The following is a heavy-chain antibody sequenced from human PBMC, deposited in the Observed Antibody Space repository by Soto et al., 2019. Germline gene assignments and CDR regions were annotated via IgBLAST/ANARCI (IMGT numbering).Heavy chain of an antibody. Sequence: PSEPLSLTCAVSGGSFSVYYWTWIRQPPGTGLEWIGEINHSGSTNYNPSLKSRVTISVDTSKNQFSLKLTSVTAADTAVYYCARDKITGLFDYWGQGTLVTVS. D-gene: IGHD2-8*02. J-gene: IGHJ4*02. CDR3: ARDKITGLFDY. V-gene: IGHV4-34*01. CDR2: INHSGST. CDR1: GGSFSVYY.